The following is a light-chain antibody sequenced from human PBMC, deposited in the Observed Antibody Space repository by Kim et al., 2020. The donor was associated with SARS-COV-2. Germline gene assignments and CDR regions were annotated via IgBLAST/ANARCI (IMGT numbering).Light chain of an antibody. Sequence: GKTVTISYTRRSGSIASNDVQWYQQRPGSAPTTVIYEDNQRPSGVPDRFSGSIDSSSNSASLTISGLKTEDEADYYCQSYDSSNYVFGTGTKVTVL. V-gene: IGLV6-57*03. J-gene: IGLJ1*01. CDR2: EDN. CDR3: QSYDSSNYV. CDR1: SGSIASND.